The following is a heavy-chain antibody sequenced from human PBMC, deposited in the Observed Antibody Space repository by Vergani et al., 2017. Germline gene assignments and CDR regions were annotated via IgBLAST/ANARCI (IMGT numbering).Heavy chain of an antibody. Sequence: QVQLVQSGAEVKKPGASVKVSCKVSGYTLTELSMHWVRQAPGIGLEWMGGFDPEDGETIYAQKFQGRVTMTEDTSTDTAYMELSSLRSEDTAVYYCATYGVEVCSSTSCYLGWDNWFDPWGQGTLVTVSS. CDR3: ATYGVEVCSSTSCYLGWDNWFDP. J-gene: IGHJ5*02. CDR1: GYTLTELS. CDR2: FDPEDGET. V-gene: IGHV1-24*01. D-gene: IGHD2-2*01.